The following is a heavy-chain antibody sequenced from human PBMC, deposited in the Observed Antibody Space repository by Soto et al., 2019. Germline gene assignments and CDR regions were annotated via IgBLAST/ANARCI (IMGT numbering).Heavy chain of an antibody. Sequence: SQTLSLTCAISGDSVSSNSAAWNWIRQSPSRGLEWLGRTYYRSKWYNDYAVSVKSRITINPDTSKNQFSLQLNSVTPEDTAVYYCARGGTDILPGWDLDVFDIWGQGKMVTVSS. D-gene: IGHD3-9*01. CDR1: GDSVSSNSAA. V-gene: IGHV6-1*01. CDR3: ARGGTDILPGWDLDVFDI. J-gene: IGHJ3*02. CDR2: TYYRSKWYN.